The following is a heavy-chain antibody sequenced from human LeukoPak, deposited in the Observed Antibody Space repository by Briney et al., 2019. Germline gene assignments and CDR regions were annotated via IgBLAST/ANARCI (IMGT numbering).Heavy chain of an antibody. CDR2: IYSDGTNT. D-gene: IGHD3-10*01. CDR1: GFTFSSYW. Sequence: GGSLRLSCAASGFTFSSYWMHWVRQAPGKGLVWVSRIYSDGTNTNYADSVKGRFTISRDNAKNTLYLQMNSLRAEDTAVYYCARGGRLVRGTHDYWGQGTLVTVSS. CDR3: ARGGRLVRGTHDY. J-gene: IGHJ4*02. V-gene: IGHV3-74*01.